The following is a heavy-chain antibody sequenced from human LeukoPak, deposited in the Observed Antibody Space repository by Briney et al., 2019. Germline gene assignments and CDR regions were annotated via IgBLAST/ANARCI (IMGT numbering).Heavy chain of an antibody. D-gene: IGHD6-13*01. CDR1: GGSFSSYY. V-gene: IGHV4-34*01. CDR3: ARGRGSSWHPWSS. Sequence: SSETLSLTCAVYGGSFSSYYWSWIRQPPGKWLEWIGEINHSGSTNYNPSLKSRVTISVDTSKNQFSLKLSSVTAADTAVYYCARGRGSSWHPWSSWGPGTLVTVSS. J-gene: IGHJ5*02. CDR2: INHSGST.